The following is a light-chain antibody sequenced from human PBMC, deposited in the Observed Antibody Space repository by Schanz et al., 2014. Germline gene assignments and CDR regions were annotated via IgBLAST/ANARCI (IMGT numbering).Light chain of an antibody. J-gene: IGKJ5*01. CDR2: GAS. CDR1: QSVSTN. V-gene: IGKV3-15*01. CDR3: QNYKSAPLT. Sequence: EIVMTQSPVTLSVSPGERATLSCRASQSVSTNLAWFQQKPGQAPRLLMYGASTRATGIPARFSGSGSGTEFTLTISSLQPEDVATYYCQNYKSAPLTFGQGTRLEIK.